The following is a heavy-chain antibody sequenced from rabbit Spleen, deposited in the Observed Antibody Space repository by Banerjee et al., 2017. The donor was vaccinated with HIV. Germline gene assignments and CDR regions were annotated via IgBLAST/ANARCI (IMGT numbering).Heavy chain of an antibody. CDR3: ARDKELAIWGYEFDL. Sequence: LEESGGGLVKPGGTLTLTCTVSGFSFSSNWICWVRQAPGKGLEWIACIDTSNGDTDYANWPKGRFTISKASSTTVTLQMTSLTAADTATYFCARDKELAIWGYEFDLWGQGTLVTVS. CDR1: GFSFSSNW. J-gene: IGHJ3*01. CDR2: IDTSNGDT. V-gene: IGHV1S45*01. D-gene: IGHD3-1*01.